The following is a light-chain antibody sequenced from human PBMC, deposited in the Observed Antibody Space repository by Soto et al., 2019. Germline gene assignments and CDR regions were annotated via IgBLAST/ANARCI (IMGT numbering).Light chain of an antibody. V-gene: IGLV2-11*01. Sequence: QSALTQPRSVSGSPGQSVTISCTGTSSDLGGHNYVSWYQQYPGKAPKLLLSSVTKRPSGVPDRFSGSKSGNTASLTISGLQAEDEADYYCCSYAGSYTYVFGTGTKLTVL. CDR3: CSYAGSYTYV. CDR2: SVT. CDR1: SSDLGGHNY. J-gene: IGLJ1*01.